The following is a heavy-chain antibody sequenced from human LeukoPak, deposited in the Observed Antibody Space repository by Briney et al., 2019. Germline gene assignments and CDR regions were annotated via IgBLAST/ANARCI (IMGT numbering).Heavy chain of an antibody. Sequence: GGSLRLSCAASGFTFSTYAMSWVRQAPGKGLEWVSAISGDGGTIYYADSVKGRFTISRDNAKNSLYLQMNSLRAEDTAVYYCARDRPSGYSYGLDYWGQGTLVTVSS. CDR2: ISGDGGTI. J-gene: IGHJ4*02. D-gene: IGHD5-18*01. CDR3: ARDRPSGYSYGLDY. V-gene: IGHV3-23*01. CDR1: GFTFSTYA.